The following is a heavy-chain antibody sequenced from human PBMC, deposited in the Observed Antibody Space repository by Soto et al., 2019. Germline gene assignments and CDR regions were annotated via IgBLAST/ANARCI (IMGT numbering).Heavy chain of an antibody. J-gene: IGHJ4*02. CDR1: GFTFSSYA. CDR2: ISYDGSNK. Sequence: PGGSLRLSCAASGFTFSSYAMHWVRQAPGNGLEWVAVISYDGSNKYYADSVKGRFTISRDNSKNTLYLQMNSLRAEDTAVYYCARVEDGYNWFDYWGQGTLVTVSS. V-gene: IGHV3-30-3*01. D-gene: IGHD5-12*01. CDR3: ARVEDGYNWFDY.